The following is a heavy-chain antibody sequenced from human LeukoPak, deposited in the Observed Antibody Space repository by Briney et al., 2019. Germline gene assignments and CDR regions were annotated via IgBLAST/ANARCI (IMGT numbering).Heavy chain of an antibody. Sequence: GGSLRLSCAASGFTFSSYAMHWVRQAPGKGLEWVAVISYDGSNKYYADSVKGRFTISRDNSKNTLYLQMNSLRAEDTAVYYCAREQEDPYTHYYYYGMDVCGQGTTVTVSS. CDR1: GFTFSSYA. D-gene: IGHD5-18*01. J-gene: IGHJ6*02. V-gene: IGHV3-30*04. CDR3: AREQEDPYTHYYYYGMDV. CDR2: ISYDGSNK.